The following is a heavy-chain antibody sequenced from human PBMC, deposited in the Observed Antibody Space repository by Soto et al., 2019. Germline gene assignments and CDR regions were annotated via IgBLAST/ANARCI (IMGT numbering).Heavy chain of an antibody. J-gene: IGHJ6*02. CDR3: ASSNIVAAPYGMDV. CDR2: ISAYNGNT. V-gene: IGHV1-18*01. Sequence: ASVNVSCKASGYTFSSYGISWVRQASGQGLEWMGWISAYNGNTNYAQKLQGRVTMTTDTSTSTAYMELRSLRSEDTAVYYYASSNIVAAPYGMDVWGQGTTVTVSS. CDR1: GYTFSSYG. D-gene: IGHD6-13*01.